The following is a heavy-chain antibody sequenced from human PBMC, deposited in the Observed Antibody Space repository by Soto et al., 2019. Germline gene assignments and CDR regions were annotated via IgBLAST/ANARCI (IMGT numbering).Heavy chain of an antibody. V-gene: IGHV4-4*02. D-gene: IGHD1-26*01. CDR1: GGSITSNIW. CDR2: IYHSGNT. Sequence: LSLTCAVSGGSITSNIWWSWVRQPPGKGLEWIGEIYHSGNTNYNPSLKSRVTLSVDKSKSQISLKLTSVTAADTAVYYCARLVMGATAHYYVLDVWGQGTTVTVSS. CDR3: ARLVMGATAHYYVLDV. J-gene: IGHJ6*02.